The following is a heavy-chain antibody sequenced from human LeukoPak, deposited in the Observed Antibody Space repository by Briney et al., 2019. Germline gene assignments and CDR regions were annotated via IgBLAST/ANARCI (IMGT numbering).Heavy chain of an antibody. D-gene: IGHD5-18*01. J-gene: IGHJ6*03. CDR2: ISSTSSYI. Sequence: GGSLRLSCAASGFTFSSYSMNWVRQAPGKGLEWVSSISSTSSYIYYADSVKGRFTISRDNAKNSLYLQMNSLRAEDTAVYYCARESPGYVRDYYMDVWGKGTTVTISS. V-gene: IGHV3-21*01. CDR1: GFTFSSYS. CDR3: ARESPGYVRDYYMDV.